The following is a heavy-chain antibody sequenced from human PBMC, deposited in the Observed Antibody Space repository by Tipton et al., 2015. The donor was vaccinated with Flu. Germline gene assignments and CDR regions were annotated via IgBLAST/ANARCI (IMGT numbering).Heavy chain of an antibody. CDR3: ARGFIRLCDY. CDR1: GFTFSSYE. V-gene: IGHV3-48*03. J-gene: IGHJ4*02. Sequence: GSLRLSCAASGFTFSSYEMNRVRQAPGKGLEWVSYITPSGVDKYYADSVRGRFTVSRDNAKNSLYLQIDSLRAEDTGMYYCARGFIRLCDYWGPGTLVTVS. D-gene: IGHD3-16*01. CDR2: ITPSGVDK.